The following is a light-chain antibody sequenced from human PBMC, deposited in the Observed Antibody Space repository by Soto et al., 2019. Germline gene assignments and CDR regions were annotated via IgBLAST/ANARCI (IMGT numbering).Light chain of an antibody. Sequence: IVWTQAPCTLSLSPGERAPLSCRASQTGSNSYLAWYQHKSGQAPRLLIYGASDRATGIPDRFSGSGSGTDFTLTISRLEPEDFAVYYCQQYGSSGTFGQGTKVDIK. J-gene: IGKJ1*01. CDR1: QTGSNSY. V-gene: IGKV3-20*01. CDR3: QQYGSSGT. CDR2: GAS.